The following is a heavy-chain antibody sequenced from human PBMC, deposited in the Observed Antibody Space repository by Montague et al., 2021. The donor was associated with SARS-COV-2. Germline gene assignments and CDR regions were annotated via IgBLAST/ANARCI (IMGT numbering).Heavy chain of an antibody. J-gene: IGHJ4*02. D-gene: IGHD3-16*01. Sequence: SETLSLTCTVSGGSISSSSYYWGWIRQPPGKGLEWIGSIYYSGSTYYNPSLKSRVTISVDTSKNQFSLKLSSVTAADTAVYYCAGSSILGAHRFDYWGQGTLVTVSS. V-gene: IGHV4-39*01. CDR2: IYYSGST. CDR1: GGSISSSSYY. CDR3: AGSSILGAHRFDY.